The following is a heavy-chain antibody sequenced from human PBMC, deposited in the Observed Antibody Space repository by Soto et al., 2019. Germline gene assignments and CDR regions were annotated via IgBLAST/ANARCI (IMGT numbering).Heavy chain of an antibody. CDR2: ISGSGGST. V-gene: IGHV3-23*01. D-gene: IGHD3-10*01. CDR1: GFTLSSYG. J-gene: IGHJ4*02. Sequence: EVKMLESGGGLVQPGGSLRLSCAASGFTLSSYGMSWVRQAPGKGLEWVSAISGSGGSTYYADSVKGRFTISRDNSKNTLYLQMNSLRADDTALYYCSKGAYSHGSGSYFPFDYWGQGTLVTVSS. CDR3: SKGAYSHGSGSYFPFDY.